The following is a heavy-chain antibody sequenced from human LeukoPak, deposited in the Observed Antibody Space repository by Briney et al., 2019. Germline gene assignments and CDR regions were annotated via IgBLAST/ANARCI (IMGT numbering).Heavy chain of an antibody. V-gene: IGHV3-74*01. Sequence: GGSLRLSCEASGFTFSSSWMHWVRQGPGKGLVWVARMNADGRTINYADSVKGRFTISRDNAKNTLYLQMNSLRTEDAAVYYCARAGNYYFDLWGRGTQVTVSS. J-gene: IGHJ2*01. CDR1: GFTFSSSW. CDR2: MNADGRTI. CDR3: ARAGNYYFDL. D-gene: IGHD1-7*01.